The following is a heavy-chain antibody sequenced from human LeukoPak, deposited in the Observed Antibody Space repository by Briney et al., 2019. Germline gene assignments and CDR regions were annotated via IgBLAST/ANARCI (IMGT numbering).Heavy chain of an antibody. Sequence: GGSLRLSCAASGFTFSYYNMNGVREAPGKGLEWGSFISESSGTAYYADSVKGRFTISRDNAKNSLFLQMNSLTVEDTAVYYCARDLYGEQLADGGFDPWGQGTLVTVSS. J-gene: IGHJ5*02. V-gene: IGHV3-48*01. CDR1: GFTFSYYN. CDR3: ARDLYGEQLADGGFDP. D-gene: IGHD6-6*01. CDR2: ISESSGTA.